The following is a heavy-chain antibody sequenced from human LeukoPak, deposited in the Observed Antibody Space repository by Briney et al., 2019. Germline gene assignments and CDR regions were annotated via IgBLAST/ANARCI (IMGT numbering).Heavy chain of an antibody. J-gene: IGHJ4*02. CDR1: GFTFSSYA. Sequence: SGGSLRLSCAASGFTFSSYAMHWVRQAPGKGLEYVSAISSNGGSTYYANSVKGRFTISRDNSKNTLYLQMGSLRAEDMAVYYCARGSSGWYYFDYWGQETLVTVSS. CDR3: ARGSSGWYYFDY. V-gene: IGHV3-64*01. D-gene: IGHD6-19*01. CDR2: ISSNGGST.